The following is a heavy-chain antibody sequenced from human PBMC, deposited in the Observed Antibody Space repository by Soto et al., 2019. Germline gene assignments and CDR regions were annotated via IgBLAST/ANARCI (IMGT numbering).Heavy chain of an antibody. CDR3: TRGSDFWSGFEFDP. V-gene: IGHV3-73*02. J-gene: IGHJ5*02. CDR1: GFTFSGSA. D-gene: IGHD3-3*01. CDR2: IRSKANSYET. Sequence: EVQLVESGGGLVQPGGSLKLSCAASGFTFSGSAMHWVRQASGKGLEWVGRIRSKANSYETAYAVSVKGRFTTSRDESKNTAYRQMDSRQTEDTAVYYCTRGSDFWSGFEFDPWGQGTLVTVSS.